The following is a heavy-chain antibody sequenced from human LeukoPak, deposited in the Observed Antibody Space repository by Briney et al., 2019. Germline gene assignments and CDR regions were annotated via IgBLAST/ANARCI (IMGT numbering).Heavy chain of an antibody. V-gene: IGHV4-39*01. CDR1: GGSISSYY. J-gene: IGHJ4*02. CDR3: ARERSSFSGASTDY. D-gene: IGHD3-10*01. CDR2: IYYSGST. Sequence: PSETLSLTCTVSGGSISSYYWGWIRQPPGKGLEWIGSIYYSGSTYYNPSLKSRVTISIDTSKNQFSLKLSSVTAADTAVYYCARERSSFSGASTDYWGQGTLVTVSS.